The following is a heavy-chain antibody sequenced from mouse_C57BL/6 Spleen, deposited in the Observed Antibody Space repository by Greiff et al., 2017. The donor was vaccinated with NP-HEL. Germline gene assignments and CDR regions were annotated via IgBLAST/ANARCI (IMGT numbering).Heavy chain of an antibody. Sequence: DVQLVESGGGLVQPKGSLKLSCAASGFSFNTYAMNWVRQAPGKGLEWVARIRSKSNNYATYYADSVKDRFTISRDDSESMLYLQMNNLKTEDTAMYYCVHGSSYFAMDYWGQGTSVTVSS. CDR3: VHGSSYFAMDY. CDR1: GFSFNTYA. CDR2: IRSKSNNYAT. J-gene: IGHJ4*01. D-gene: IGHD1-1*01. V-gene: IGHV10-1*01.